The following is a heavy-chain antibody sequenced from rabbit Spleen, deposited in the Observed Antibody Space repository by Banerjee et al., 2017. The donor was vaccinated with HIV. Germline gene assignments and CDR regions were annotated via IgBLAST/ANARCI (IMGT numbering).Heavy chain of an antibody. CDR1: GLDFSSYYY. CDR3: ARYYVYPAGL. Sequence: QEQLVESGGGLVQPEGSLTLTCTASGLDFSSYYYMCWVRQAPGKGLEWIACIDIGSSGSTYYASWAKGRFTISKSSSTTVTLQMTSLTAADTATYFCARYYVYPAGLWGPRTLVTVS. J-gene: IGHJ6*01. V-gene: IGHV1S45*01. CDR2: IDIGSSGST. D-gene: IGHD7-1*01.